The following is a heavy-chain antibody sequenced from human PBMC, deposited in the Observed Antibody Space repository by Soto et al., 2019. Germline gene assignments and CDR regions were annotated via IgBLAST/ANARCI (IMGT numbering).Heavy chain of an antibody. Sequence: GGSLRLSCAASGFRFSSYAMSWVRQSPGKGLEWVSAIPGSSISTYYAGSVKGRFTISRDNSKNTLYLQMNSLRVEDTAVYYCAKIGSSSSVSLPLVLLDHWGQGALVTVSS. J-gene: IGHJ4*02. CDR3: AKIGSSSSVSLPLVLLDH. CDR2: IPGSSIST. CDR1: GFRFSSYA. D-gene: IGHD6-6*01. V-gene: IGHV3-23*01.